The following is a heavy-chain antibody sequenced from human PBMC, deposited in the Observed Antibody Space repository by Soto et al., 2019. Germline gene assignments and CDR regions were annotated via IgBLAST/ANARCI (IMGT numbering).Heavy chain of an antibody. CDR1: GFTSSNHN. V-gene: IGHV3-48*02. D-gene: IGHD4-17*01. CDR2: ISSSSDTI. Sequence: PGGSLRLSCAASGFTSSNHNMHWVRQAPGRGLEWVSYISSSSDTIYYADSVKGRFTISRDNAKNSLYLQMNRLTDADTAVYYCARDRFNGDYFDDFDIWGQGTMVTVSS. J-gene: IGHJ3*02. CDR3: ARDRFNGDYFDDFDI.